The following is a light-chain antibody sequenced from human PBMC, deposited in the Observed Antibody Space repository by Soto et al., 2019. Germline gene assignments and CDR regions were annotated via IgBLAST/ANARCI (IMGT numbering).Light chain of an antibody. J-gene: IGLJ3*02. V-gene: IGLV1-47*01. Sequence: QSVLTQPPSASGTPGQRVSISCSGGNSDVGSNYVYWYQQLPGTAPKLLIFKNDQRPSGVPDRFSGSKSGTSASLAISGLRSEDEADYYCATWDGSLSGYWVFGGGTKLTVL. CDR2: KND. CDR3: ATWDGSLSGYWV. CDR1: NSDVGSNY.